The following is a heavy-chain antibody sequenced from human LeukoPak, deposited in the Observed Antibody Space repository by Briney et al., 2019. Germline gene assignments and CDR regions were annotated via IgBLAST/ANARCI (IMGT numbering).Heavy chain of an antibody. V-gene: IGHV3-23*01. CDR3: AKRPRAVAEAYFDY. CDR1: GFTFSSYA. J-gene: IGHJ4*02. Sequence: GGSLRLSCAASGFTFSSYAMSWVRQAPGKGLEWVSAISGSGISTYYADSVKGRFTISRDSSKNTLYLQMNSLRAEDTAVYYCAKRPRAVAEAYFDYWGRGTLVTVSS. CDR2: ISGSGIST. D-gene: IGHD6-19*01.